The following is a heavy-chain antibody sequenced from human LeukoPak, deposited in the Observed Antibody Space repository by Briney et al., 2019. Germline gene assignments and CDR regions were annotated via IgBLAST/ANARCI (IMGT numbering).Heavy chain of an antibody. CDR1: GYTFTGYY. D-gene: IGHD2-2*01. CDR3: ARVYFVGTSCFDP. CDR2: INPNSGGT. Sequence: GASVKVSCKASGYTFTGYYMHWVRQAPGQGLEWMGWINPNSGGTNYAQKFQGRVTMTRDTSISTAYMELSRLRSDDTAVYYCARVYFVGTSCFDPWGQGTLVTVSS. J-gene: IGHJ5*02. V-gene: IGHV1-2*02.